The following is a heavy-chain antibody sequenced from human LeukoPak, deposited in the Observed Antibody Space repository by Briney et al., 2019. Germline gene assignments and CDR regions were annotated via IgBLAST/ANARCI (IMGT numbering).Heavy chain of an antibody. CDR3: ASGACGGDCYSVSGAFDI. V-gene: IGHV4-59*12. J-gene: IGHJ3*02. D-gene: IGHD2-21*02. CDR2: IYYSGST. CDR1: GGSISSYY. Sequence: PSETLSLTCTVSGGSISSYYWSWIRQPPGKGLEWIGYIYYSGSTYYNPSLKSRVTISVDTSKNQFSLKLSSVTAADTAVYYCASGACGGDCYSVSGAFDIWGQGTMVTVSS.